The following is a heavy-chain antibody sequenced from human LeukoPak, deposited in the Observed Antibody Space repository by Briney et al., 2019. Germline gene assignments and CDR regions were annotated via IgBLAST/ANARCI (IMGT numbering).Heavy chain of an antibody. V-gene: IGHV4-31*03. D-gene: IGHD3-10*01. CDR3: ARDQSGSGSYTDDYYAMDV. CDR1: GGAISTAGYY. Sequence: SETLSLPCSVSGGAISTAGYYWRWIRQHPGKGLEWIGYLYYSGNTYYNPSLKSRVIISVDTSKNQFYLKLSSVTGADTAIYYCARDQSGSGSYTDDYYAMDVWGKGTTVTVSS. J-gene: IGHJ6*04. CDR2: LYYSGNT.